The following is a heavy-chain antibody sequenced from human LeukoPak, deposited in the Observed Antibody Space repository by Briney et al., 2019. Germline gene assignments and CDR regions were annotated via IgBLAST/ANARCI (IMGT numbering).Heavy chain of an antibody. Sequence: GGSLRLSCAASGFTFSIYGMGWVRQAPGKGLEWVSSISDNGGNTYYADSAKGRFTISRDNAKNSLYLQMNSLRAEDTAVYYCATSSAYYYFDFDYWGQGTLVTVSS. V-gene: IGHV3-23*01. CDR2: ISDNGGNT. CDR1: GFTFSIYG. J-gene: IGHJ4*02. D-gene: IGHD3-22*01. CDR3: ATSSAYYYFDFDY.